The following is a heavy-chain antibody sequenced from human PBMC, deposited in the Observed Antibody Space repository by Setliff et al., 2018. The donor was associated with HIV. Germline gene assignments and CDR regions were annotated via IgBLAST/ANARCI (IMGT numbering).Heavy chain of an antibody. CDR2: IYSTGNT. J-gene: IGHJ4*02. D-gene: IGHD3-22*01. CDR1: GGSISSGTYY. CDR3: AGDDDKLFDY. V-gene: IGHV4-61*09. Sequence: TLSLTCTVSGGSISSGTYYWSWIRQPAGKGLEWIGHIYSTGNTNYNSSLKSRVTMSIETSKNQFSLKLTSVTAADTAVYYCAGDDDKLFDYWGQGALVTVSS.